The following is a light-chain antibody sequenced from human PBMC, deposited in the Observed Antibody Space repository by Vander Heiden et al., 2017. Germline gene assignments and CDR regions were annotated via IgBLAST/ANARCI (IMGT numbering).Light chain of an antibody. V-gene: IGLV2-14*01. CDR1: SSDVGGDNY. CDR2: DVS. J-gene: IGLJ2*01. Sequence: SALTQPATVSGSAGQAITISSTRTSSDVGGDNYVSWYQQHPGKAHHLMIYDVSNRTAGVATRFSGSKSGNTASLTISELKDEDEADYYVSPYTSSSSVVFGGGTKLTVL. CDR3: SPYTSSSSVV.